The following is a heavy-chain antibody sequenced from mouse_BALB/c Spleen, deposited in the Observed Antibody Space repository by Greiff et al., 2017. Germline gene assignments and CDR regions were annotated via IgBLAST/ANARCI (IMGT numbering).Heavy chain of an antibody. J-gene: IGHJ4*01. CDR2: INPSTGYT. Sequence: VQLQESGAELAKPGASVKMSCKASGYTFTSYWMHWVKQRPGQGLEWIGYINPSTGYTEYNQKFKDKATLTADKSSSTAYMQLSSLTSEDSAVYYCARSLYYGNYLYAMDCWGQGTSVTVSS. V-gene: IGHV1-7*01. CDR3: ARSLYYGNYLYAMDC. CDR1: GYTFTSYW. D-gene: IGHD2-1*01.